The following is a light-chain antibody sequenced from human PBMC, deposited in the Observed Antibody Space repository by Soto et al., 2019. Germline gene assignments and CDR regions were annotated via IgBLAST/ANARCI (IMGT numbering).Light chain of an antibody. CDR1: SSNIGAGYD. V-gene: IGLV1-40*01. CDR3: QSYDSSLSGYV. J-gene: IGLJ1*01. CDR2: GNS. Sequence: QSVLTQPPSVSGAPGQRVTISCTGSSSNIGAGYDVHWYQQHPGTAPKLIIYGNSNRPSGVPDRFSGSKSGTSASLAITGVQQEDEADYYCQSYDSSLSGYVFGTGTKLTVL.